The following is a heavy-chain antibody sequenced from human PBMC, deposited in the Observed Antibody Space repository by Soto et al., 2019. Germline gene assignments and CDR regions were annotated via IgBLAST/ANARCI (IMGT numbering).Heavy chain of an antibody. CDR3: ARHVIAAAEFDP. J-gene: IGHJ5*02. V-gene: IGHV4-39*01. D-gene: IGHD6-13*01. CDR2: IYYSGST. Sequence: ETLSLTCTVSGGSVSSSSYYWGWIRQPPGKGLEWIGSIYYSGSTYYNPSLKSRVTISVDTSKNQFSLKLSSVTAADTAVYYCARHVIAAAEFDPWGQGTLVTVSS. CDR1: GGSVSSSSYY.